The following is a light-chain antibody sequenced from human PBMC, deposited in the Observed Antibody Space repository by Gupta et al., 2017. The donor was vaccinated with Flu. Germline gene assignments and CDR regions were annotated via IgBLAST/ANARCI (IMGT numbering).Light chain of an antibody. CDR1: KSGLDSQHNNNY. J-gene: IGKJ2*01. Sequence: SLGESATINGKSSKSGLDSQHNNNYLDWYQQKQGQPPQLLIYWASTLQCGVPARFSGSGSGTDFTLTISSLQAEDVAVYYCQQYYDSPYSFGQGTKLESK. CDR2: WAS. V-gene: IGKV4-1*01. CDR3: QQYYDSPYS.